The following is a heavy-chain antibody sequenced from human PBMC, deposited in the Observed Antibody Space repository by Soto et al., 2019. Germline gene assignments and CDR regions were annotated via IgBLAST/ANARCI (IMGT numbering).Heavy chain of an antibody. CDR3: ARDWVFDY. J-gene: IGHJ4*02. D-gene: IGHD3-16*01. Sequence: SETQCLRNTVAEGNIRDFYGSWIRQPPGKGLEWIGYIYYSGSTNYNPSLKSRVTISVDTSKNQFSLKLSSVTAADTAVYYCARDWVFDYWGQGTLVTVSS. V-gene: IGHV4-59*01. CDR1: EGNIRDFY. CDR2: IYYSGST.